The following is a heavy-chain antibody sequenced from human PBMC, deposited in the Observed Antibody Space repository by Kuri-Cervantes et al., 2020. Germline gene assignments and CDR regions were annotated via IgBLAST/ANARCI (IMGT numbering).Heavy chain of an antibody. CDR3: ARVRRGYVVTYYYYYMDV. J-gene: IGHJ6*03. CDR1: GGSFSGYY. Sequence: SETLSLTCAVYGGSFSGYYWSWIRQPPGKGLEWIGEINHSGSTNYNPSLKSRVTISVDTSKNQFSLKLSSVTAADTAVYYCARVRRGYVVTYYYYYMDVWGKGTTVTDSS. CDR2: INHSGST. V-gene: IGHV4-34*09. D-gene: IGHD2-21*02.